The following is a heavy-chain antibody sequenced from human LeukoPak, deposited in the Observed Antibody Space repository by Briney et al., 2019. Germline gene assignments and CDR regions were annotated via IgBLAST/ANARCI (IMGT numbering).Heavy chain of an antibody. CDR3: AREGAEYSSSSVFDY. V-gene: IGHV1-18*04. CDR2: ISAYNGNT. CDR1: GYTFTGYY. J-gene: IGHJ4*02. Sequence: ASVKVSCKASGYTFTGYYMHWVRQAPGQGLEWMGWISAYNGNTNYAQNLQGRVTMTTDTSTSTAYMELRSLRSDDTAVYYCAREGAEYSSSSVFDYWGQGTLVTVSS. D-gene: IGHD6-6*01.